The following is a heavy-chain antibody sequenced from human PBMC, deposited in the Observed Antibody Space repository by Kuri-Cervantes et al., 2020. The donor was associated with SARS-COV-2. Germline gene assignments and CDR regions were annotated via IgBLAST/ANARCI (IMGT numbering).Heavy chain of an antibody. CDR1: GGTFSSYA. D-gene: IGHD5-18*01. CDR2: IIPILGIA. CDR3: ARGKRRGYSYGFFDY. Sequence: SAQVSCKASGGTFSSYAISWVRQAPGQGLEWMGGIIPILGIANYAQKFQGRVTITADKSTSTAYMELSSLRSEDTAVYYCARGKRRGYSYGFFDYWGQGTLVTVSS. V-gene: IGHV1-69*10. J-gene: IGHJ4*02.